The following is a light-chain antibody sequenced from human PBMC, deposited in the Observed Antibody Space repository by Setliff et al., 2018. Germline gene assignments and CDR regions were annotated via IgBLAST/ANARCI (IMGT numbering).Light chain of an antibody. J-gene: IGLJ2*01. V-gene: IGLV1-44*01. CDR1: NSNIGSRS. CDR3: AAWDDSPMVVV. Sequence: QSALAQPPSASGTPGQRVTISCSGSNSNIGSRSVNWYQQLPGTAPKLLIYKNNQRPSGVPDRFSGSKSGTSASLAIGGLQSEDEADYYCAAWDDSPMVVVLGGGTKVTVL. CDR2: KNN.